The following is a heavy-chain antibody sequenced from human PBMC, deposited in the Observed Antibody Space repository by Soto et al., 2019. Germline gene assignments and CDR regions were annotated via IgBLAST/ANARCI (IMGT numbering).Heavy chain of an antibody. J-gene: IGHJ4*02. D-gene: IGHD2-21*02. CDR2: INHSGST. CDR3: ARRHIVVVTAIDY. Sequence: QVQLQQWGAGLLKPSETLSLTCAVYGGSFSGYYWSWIRQPPGKGLEWIGEINHSGSTNYNPSLKSRVTISVDTSKNQFSLKLSSVTAADTAVYYCARRHIVVVTAIDYWGQGTLVTVSS. V-gene: IGHV4-34*01. CDR1: GGSFSGYY.